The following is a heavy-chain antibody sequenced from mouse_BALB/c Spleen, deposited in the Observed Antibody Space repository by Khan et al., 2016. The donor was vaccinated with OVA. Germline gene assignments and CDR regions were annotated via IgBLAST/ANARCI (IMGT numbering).Heavy chain of an antibody. Sequence: EVQLQQSGAELVKPGASVKLSCTASGFNIKDTYIRWVKQRPEQGLEWIGRIAPANGNTKYDPKFQGKATIIADTSSNTAYLQISSLTSEDTAVSYCAHPSYDPRYFDFWGAGTTVTVSS. CDR1: GFNIKDTY. D-gene: IGHD2-3*01. V-gene: IGHV14-3*02. CDR2: IAPANGNT. J-gene: IGHJ1*01. CDR3: AHPSYDPRYFDF.